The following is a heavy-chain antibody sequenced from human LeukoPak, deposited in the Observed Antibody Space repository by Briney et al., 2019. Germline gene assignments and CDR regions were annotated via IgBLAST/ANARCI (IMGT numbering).Heavy chain of an antibody. CDR3: ARVDLRAAYFDY. V-gene: IGHV4-4*07. CDR2: IYTSGST. J-gene: IGHJ4*02. Sequence: ETLSLTRTVGRGSVVYDYCGEIGEPGGKEVEGIGHIYTSGSTRYNPSLKSRVTMSVDTSKNQFSLKLSSVTAADTAVYYCARVDLRAAYFDYWGQGTLVTVSS. CDR1: RGSVVYDY. D-gene: IGHD2-15*01.